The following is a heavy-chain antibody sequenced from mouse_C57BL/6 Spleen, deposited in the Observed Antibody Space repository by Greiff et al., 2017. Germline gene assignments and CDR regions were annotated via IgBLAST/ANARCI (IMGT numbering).Heavy chain of an antibody. D-gene: IGHD2-4*01. V-gene: IGHV1-5*01. CDR2: IYPGNSDT. J-gene: IGHJ2*01. Sequence: QLQQSGTVLARPGASVKMSCKTSGYTFTSYWMHWVKQRPGQGLEWIGAIYPGNSDTSYNQKFKGKAKLTAVTSASTAYMELSSLTNEDSEVYYCTRSAYDYEFFDYWGQGTTLSVSS. CDR3: TRSAYDYEFFDY. CDR1: GYTFTSYW.